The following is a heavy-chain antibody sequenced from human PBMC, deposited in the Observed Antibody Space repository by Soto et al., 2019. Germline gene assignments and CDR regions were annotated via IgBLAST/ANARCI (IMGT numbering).Heavy chain of an antibody. Sequence: GESLKISCKASGYSFTNYWIGWVRQMPGKGLEWMGIIYPDDSDTRYNPSFQGQVTISADKSITTAYLQWSSLKASDTAMYYCARHAYYYDSSGSLGSSAFDIWGQGTMVTVSS. CDR1: GYSFTNYW. J-gene: IGHJ3*02. D-gene: IGHD3-22*01. CDR3: ARHAYYYDSSGSLGSSAFDI. CDR2: IYPDDSDT. V-gene: IGHV5-51*01.